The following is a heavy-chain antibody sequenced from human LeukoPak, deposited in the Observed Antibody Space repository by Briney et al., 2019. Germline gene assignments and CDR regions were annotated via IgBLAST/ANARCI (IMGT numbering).Heavy chain of an antibody. CDR1: GYSISIGYY. CDR2: VYHSGST. J-gene: IGHJ4*02. D-gene: IGHD3-22*01. CDR3: ARHAFFDSTGSYYYFDY. Sequence: SETLSLTCAVSGYSISIGYYWGWIRPPPGKGLEWIRSVYHSGSTYYNPSLKSRVTLSMDTSKNQFSLKLDSATAADTAAHYCARHAFFDSTGSYYYFDYWGQGSLVTLSS. V-gene: IGHV4-38-2*01.